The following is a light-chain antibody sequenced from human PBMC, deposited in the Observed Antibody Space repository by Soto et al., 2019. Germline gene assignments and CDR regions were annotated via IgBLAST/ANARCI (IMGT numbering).Light chain of an antibody. CDR3: CSFAGTFTPHVV. J-gene: IGLJ2*01. Sequence: QSALTQPRSVSGSLGQSVTISCTGISSDVGDSKYVSWYQQHPGRAPKFMIYDVNNRPSGVPDRFSGSRSGNTASLTISGLQADDEADYYCCSFAGTFTPHVVFGGGTKLTVL. CDR1: SSDVGDSKY. V-gene: IGLV2-11*01. CDR2: DVN.